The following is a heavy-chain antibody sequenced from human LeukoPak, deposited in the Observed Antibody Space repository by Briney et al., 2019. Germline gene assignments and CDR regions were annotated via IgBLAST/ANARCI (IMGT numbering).Heavy chain of an antibody. CDR2: INHSGST. J-gene: IGHJ4*02. D-gene: IGHD1-14*01. CDR1: GGSFSGYY. Sequence: SETLSLTCAVYGGSFSGYYWSWIRQPPGKGLEWIGEINHSGSTNYNPSLKSRVTISVDTSKNQFSLKLSSVTAADTAVYYCARGRSNRRTVDYWGQGTLVTVSS. V-gene: IGHV4-34*01. CDR3: ARGRSNRRTVDY.